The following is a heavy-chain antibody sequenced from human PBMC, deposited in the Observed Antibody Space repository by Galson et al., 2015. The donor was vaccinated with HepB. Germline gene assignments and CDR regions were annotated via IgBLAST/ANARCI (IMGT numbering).Heavy chain of an antibody. D-gene: IGHD3-3*01. CDR2: ISPSSSTI. J-gene: IGHJ5*02. Sequence: SLRLSCAASGFTFSIYSMNWVRQAPGKGLEWVSHISPSSSTIYYADSVKGRFTISRDNAKNSLFLQMNSLRAEDTAVYYCARDDFWSGNHNWFDPWGQGTLVTVSS. CDR1: GFTFSIYS. V-gene: IGHV3-48*01. CDR3: ARDDFWSGNHNWFDP.